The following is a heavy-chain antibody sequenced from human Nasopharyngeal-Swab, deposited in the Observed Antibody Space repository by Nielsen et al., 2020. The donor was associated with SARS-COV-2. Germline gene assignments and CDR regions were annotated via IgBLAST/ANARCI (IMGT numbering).Heavy chain of an antibody. Sequence: SETLPLTCAVSGYSISRGYYWGWNPPPPGKGLEWIGSIYHIGSTDYNPSLKSRLTISVDTSKNQFSLKLSSVTAADTAVYYCARHNWGLRWFDPWGQGTLVTVSS. D-gene: IGHD7-27*01. V-gene: IGHV4-38-2*01. CDR1: GYSISRGYY. CDR3: ARHNWGLRWFDP. J-gene: IGHJ5*02. CDR2: IYHIGST.